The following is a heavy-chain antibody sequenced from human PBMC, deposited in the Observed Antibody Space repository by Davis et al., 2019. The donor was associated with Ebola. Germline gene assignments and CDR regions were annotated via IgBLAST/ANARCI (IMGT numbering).Heavy chain of an antibody. CDR2: IYPGDSDT. CDR1: GYTFSSYW. D-gene: IGHD1-1*01. CDR3: ARQGTWAFDS. Sequence: KVSCKGSGYTFSSYWIGWVRQMPGKGLEWMGIIYPGDSDTRYSPSFQGQVTISADKSISTAYLQWSSLKASDTALYYCARQGTWAFDSWGQGTLVTVSS. J-gene: IGHJ4*02. V-gene: IGHV5-51*01.